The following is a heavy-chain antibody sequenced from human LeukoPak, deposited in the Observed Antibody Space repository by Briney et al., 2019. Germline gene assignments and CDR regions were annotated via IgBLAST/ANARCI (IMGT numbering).Heavy chain of an antibody. V-gene: IGHV3-21*01. Sequence: GGSLRLSCAASGFTFSTYSMNWVRQAPGKGLEWVSSISRRSTYIYYADSVKGRFTISRDNTKNSLYLQMNTLRAEDTAVYYCARGGTGDYWGIDYWGQGTLVTVSS. D-gene: IGHD4-17*01. CDR2: ISRRSTYI. CDR3: ARGGTGDYWGIDY. J-gene: IGHJ4*02. CDR1: GFTFSTYS.